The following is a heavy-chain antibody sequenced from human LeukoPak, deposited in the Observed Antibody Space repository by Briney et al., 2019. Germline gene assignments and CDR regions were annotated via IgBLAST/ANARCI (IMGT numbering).Heavy chain of an antibody. CDR1: GYTFTSYG. D-gene: IGHD3-9*01. CDR3: ARAKDILLFDP. CDR2: ISAYNGNT. V-gene: IGHV1-18*01. Sequence: ASVKVSCKASGYTFTSYGISGVGQARGQGLEWMGWISAYNGNTNYPQKPQGRVTITTATSTSTAYMELRSLRSDDTAVYYCARAKDILLFDPWGQGTLVTVSS. J-gene: IGHJ5*02.